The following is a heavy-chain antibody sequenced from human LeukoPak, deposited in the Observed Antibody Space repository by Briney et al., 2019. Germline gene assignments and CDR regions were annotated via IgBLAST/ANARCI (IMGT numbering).Heavy chain of an antibody. CDR1: GYTFTGYY. CDR3: ARAEYRTSSGCAY. CDR2: INPNSGGT. J-gene: IGHJ4*02. D-gene: IGHD6-19*01. Sequence: ASVKVSCKASGYTFTGYYMHWVRQAPGQGLEWMGWINPNSGGTNYAQKFQGRVTMTRDTSISTAYMELSRLRSDDTAVYYCARAEYRTSSGCAYWGQGTLVTVSS. V-gene: IGHV1-2*02.